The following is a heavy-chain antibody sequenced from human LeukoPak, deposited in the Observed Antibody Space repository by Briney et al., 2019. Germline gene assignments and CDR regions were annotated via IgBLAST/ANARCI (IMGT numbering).Heavy chain of an antibody. D-gene: IGHD2-15*01. J-gene: IGHJ5*02. V-gene: IGHV1-8*03. CDR3: ARVAYCSGGSCYHNWFDP. CDR2: MNPNSGNT. CDR1: GYTFTSYD. Sequence: ASVKVSCKASGYTFTSYDINWVRQATGQGLEWMGWMNPNSGNTGYAQKSQGRVTITRNTSISTAYMELSSLRSEDTAVYYCARVAYCSGGSCYHNWFDPWGQGTLVTASS.